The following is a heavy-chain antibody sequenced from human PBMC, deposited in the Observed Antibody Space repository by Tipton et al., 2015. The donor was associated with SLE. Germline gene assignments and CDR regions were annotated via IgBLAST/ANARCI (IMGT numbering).Heavy chain of an antibody. V-gene: IGHV4-31*03. CDR3: ARGGEQWLPDY. CDR1: GGSISSGGYY. J-gene: IGHJ4*02. D-gene: IGHD6-19*01. CDR2: IYYSGST. Sequence: TLSLTCTVSGGSISSGGYYWSWIRQHPGKGLEWIGYIYYSGSTHYNPSLKSRVTISVDTSKNQFSLKLSSVTAADTAVYYCARGGEQWLPDYWGQGTLVTASS.